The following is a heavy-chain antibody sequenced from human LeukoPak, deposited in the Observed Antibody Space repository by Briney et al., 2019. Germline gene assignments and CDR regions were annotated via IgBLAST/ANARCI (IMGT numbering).Heavy chain of an antibody. Sequence: PSETLSLTCAVYGGSFSGYYWSWIRQPPGKGLEWIGEINHSGSTNYNPSLKSRVTISVDTSKNQFSLKLSSVTAADTAVYYCARGGGGYYMDVWGKGTTVTISS. CDR2: INHSGST. J-gene: IGHJ6*03. CDR3: ARGGGGYYMDV. V-gene: IGHV4-34*01. CDR1: GGSFSGYY. D-gene: IGHD3-16*01.